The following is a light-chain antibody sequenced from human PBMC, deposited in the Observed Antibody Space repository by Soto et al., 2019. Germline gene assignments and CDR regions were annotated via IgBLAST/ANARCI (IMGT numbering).Light chain of an antibody. CDR2: DVS. J-gene: IGLJ1*01. CDR1: SSDFGGYTY. Sequence: QSALTQPASVSGSPGQSITISCAGTSSDFGGYTYVSWYQQHPGKAPKLMIYDVSNRPSGVSNRFSGSKSGNTASLTISGLQAEDEADYYCTSYTSSSTPYVFGGGTKVTVL. CDR3: TSYTSSSTPYV. V-gene: IGLV2-14*01.